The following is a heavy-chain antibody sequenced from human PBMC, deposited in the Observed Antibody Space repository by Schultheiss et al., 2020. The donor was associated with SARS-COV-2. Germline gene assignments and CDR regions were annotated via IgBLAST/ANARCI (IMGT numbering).Heavy chain of an antibody. CDR2: ISSSSSYI. CDR1: GFTFSSYS. D-gene: IGHD2-2*02. CDR3: ARGYCSSTSCYTPAFDI. Sequence: GGSLRLSCAASGFTFSSYSMNWVRQAPGKGLEWVSSISSSSSYIYYADSVKGRFTISRDNAKNSLYLQMNSLRAEDTAVYYCARGYCSSTSCYTPAFDIWGQGTMVTVSS. J-gene: IGHJ3*02. V-gene: IGHV3-21*01.